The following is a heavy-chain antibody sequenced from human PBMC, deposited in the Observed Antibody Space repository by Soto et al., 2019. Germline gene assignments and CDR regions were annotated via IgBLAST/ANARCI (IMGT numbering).Heavy chain of an antibody. CDR2: IYYSGST. V-gene: IGHV4-59*08. J-gene: IGHJ6*03. Sequence: SETLSLTCTVSGGSISSYYWSWIQQPPGKGLEWIGYIYYSGSTNYNPSLKSRVTISVDTSKNQFSLKLSSVTAADTAVYYCARVKDTYYSYYDHLDVWGKGTTVTVSS. D-gene: IGHD5-18*01. CDR3: ARVKDTYYSYYDHLDV. CDR1: GGSISSYY.